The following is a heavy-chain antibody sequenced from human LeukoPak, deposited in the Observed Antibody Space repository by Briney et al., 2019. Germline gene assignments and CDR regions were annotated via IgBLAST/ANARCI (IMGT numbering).Heavy chain of an antibody. Sequence: GGSLRLSCAASGFTFSSYAMSWVRQAPGKGLEWVAGISGEAGHTYYADSVKGRFTISRDNSKNTLYLQMNSLRAEDTAIYYCAKDRAWGAFAYWGQGTLVSVSS. D-gene: IGHD1-26*01. J-gene: IGHJ4*02. CDR3: AKDRAWGAFAY. CDR2: ISGEAGHT. V-gene: IGHV3-23*01. CDR1: GFTFSSYA.